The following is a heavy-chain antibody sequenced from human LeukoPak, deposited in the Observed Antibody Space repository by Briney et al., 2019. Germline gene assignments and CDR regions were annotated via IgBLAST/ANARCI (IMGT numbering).Heavy chain of an antibody. CDR3: ARVTPPGSYSAFDY. V-gene: IGHV1-69*05. D-gene: IGHD3-10*01. Sequence: GASVKVSCKASGGTISSYAISWVRQAPGQGLEWMVGIFPVFGTPTYAQKFQGRVTITTDDSTSTAYMELTSLRSEDTAVYYCARVTPPGSYSAFDYWGQGTLVTVSS. CDR1: GGTISSYA. J-gene: IGHJ4*02. CDR2: IFPVFGTP.